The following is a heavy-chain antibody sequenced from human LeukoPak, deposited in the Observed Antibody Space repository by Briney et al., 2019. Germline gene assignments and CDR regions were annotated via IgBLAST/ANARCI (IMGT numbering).Heavy chain of an antibody. V-gene: IGHV3-30*18. CDR1: GFTFSSYG. CDR3: AKDKYYDSSGYYSAYFDY. D-gene: IGHD3-22*01. Sequence: KAGGSLRLSCAASGFTFSSYGMHWGRQAPGKGLEWVAVISYDGSNKYYADSVKGRFTISRDNYKNTLYLQMNSLRAEDTAVYYCAKDKYYDSSGYYSAYFDYWGQGTLVTVSS. CDR2: ISYDGSNK. J-gene: IGHJ4*02.